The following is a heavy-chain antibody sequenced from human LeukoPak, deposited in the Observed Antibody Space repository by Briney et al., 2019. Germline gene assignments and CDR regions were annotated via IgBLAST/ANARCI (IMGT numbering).Heavy chain of an antibody. CDR2: IYYSGST. CDR1: GFTVSSNY. D-gene: IGHD5-24*01. CDR3: ARDQAHERYYYYYYMDV. J-gene: IGHJ6*03. Sequence: GSLRLSCAASGFTVSSNYMSWVRQAPGKGLEWIGSIYYSGSTYYNPSLKSRVTISVDTSKNQFSLKLSSVTAADTAVYYCARDQAHERYYYYYYMDVWGKGTTVTVSS. V-gene: IGHV4-39*07.